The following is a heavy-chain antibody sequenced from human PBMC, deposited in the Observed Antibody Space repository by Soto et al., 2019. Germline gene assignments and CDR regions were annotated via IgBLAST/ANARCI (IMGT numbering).Heavy chain of an antibody. CDR2: IYYSGST. Sequence: SETLSLTCTVSGGSISSSSYYWGWIRKPPGKGLEWIGSIYYSGSTYYNPSLKSRVTISVDTSKNQFSLKLSSVTAADTAVYYCARQGITMVRGHRWFDPWGQGTLVTVSS. CDR1: GGSISSSSYY. D-gene: IGHD3-10*01. V-gene: IGHV4-39*01. J-gene: IGHJ5*02. CDR3: ARQGITMVRGHRWFDP.